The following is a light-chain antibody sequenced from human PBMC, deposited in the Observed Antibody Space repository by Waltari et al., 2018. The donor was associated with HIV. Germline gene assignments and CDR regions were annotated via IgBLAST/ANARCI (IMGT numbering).Light chain of an antibody. J-gene: IGKJ2*01. V-gene: IGKV2-28*01. CDR3: MQALQTPRT. CDR2: LAS. Sequence: DIVMTQSPLSLPVTPGEAAPISCRSSQSLLHNNGKKYLDWYVQKPGQSPQLVIYLASNRASGVPDRFSGSGSGTDFTLKISRVEAEDVGIYYCMQALQTPRTFGQGTKLEIK. CDR1: QSLLHNNGKKY.